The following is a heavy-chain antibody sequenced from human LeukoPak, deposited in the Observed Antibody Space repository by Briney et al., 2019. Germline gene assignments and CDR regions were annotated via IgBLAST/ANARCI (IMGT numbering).Heavy chain of an antibody. D-gene: IGHD7-27*01. CDR2: IGTKSGNT. CDR1: GYTFTNDG. V-gene: IGHV1-18*01. CDR3: ARTPLGKMHAFDI. Sequence: ASVKVSCKASGYTFTNDGISWVRQAPGQGLEWMGWIGTKSGNTNYAPSFRARVTLTTDTSSTTAYMELRSLTSDDTAAYYCARTPLGKMHAFDIWGQGTIVTVSS. J-gene: IGHJ3*02.